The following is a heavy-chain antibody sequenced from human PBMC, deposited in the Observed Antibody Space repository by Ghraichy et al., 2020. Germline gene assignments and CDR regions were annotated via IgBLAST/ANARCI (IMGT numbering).Heavy chain of an antibody. Sequence: SGPTLVKPTQTLTLTCTFSGFSLSATGVGVGWIRQPPGKALEWLALIFYNDEARYNPSLNSRLNIAKDTSKNYVVLTMTNMNPVDTATYYCAHEGYGSDNWFDAWGQGILVTVSS. CDR2: IFYNDEA. CDR1: GFSLSATGVG. D-gene: IGHD2-8*02. CDR3: AHEGYGSDNWFDA. J-gene: IGHJ5*02. V-gene: IGHV2-5*01.